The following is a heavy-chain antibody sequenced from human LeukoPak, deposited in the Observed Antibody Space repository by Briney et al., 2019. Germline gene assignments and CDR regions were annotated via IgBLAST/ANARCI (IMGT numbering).Heavy chain of an antibody. V-gene: IGHV4-59*12. J-gene: IGHJ3*02. Sequence: SETLSLTCTVSGGSISSYYWSWIRQPPGKGLEWIGYIYHSGSTYYNPSLKSRVTISVDRSKNQFSLKLSSVTAADTAVYYCARESNNGGAFDIWGQGTMVTVSS. CDR1: GGSISSYY. CDR2: IYHSGST. CDR3: ARESNNGGAFDI. D-gene: IGHD1/OR15-1a*01.